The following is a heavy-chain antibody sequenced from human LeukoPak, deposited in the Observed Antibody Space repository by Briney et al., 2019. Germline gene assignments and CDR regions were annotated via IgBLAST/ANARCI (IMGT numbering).Heavy chain of an antibody. J-gene: IGHJ6*02. Sequence: GGSLRLSCAASGFTLSSYWMNWARQAPGKGLEWVASINHNGNVNYYVDSVKGRFTISRDNAKNSLYLQMSNLRAGDTAVYFCARGSGLDVWGQGATVTVSS. CDR1: GFTLSSYW. D-gene: IGHD3-10*01. V-gene: IGHV3-7*03. CDR2: INHNGNVN. CDR3: ARGSGLDV.